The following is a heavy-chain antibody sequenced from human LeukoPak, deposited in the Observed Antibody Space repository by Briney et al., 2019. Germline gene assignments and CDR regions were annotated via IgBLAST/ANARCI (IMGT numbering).Heavy chain of an antibody. CDR2: GDYSGGT. CDR1: GDSFTSVTDY. CDR3: AGERGEEYSSGWYKTNFFYN. D-gene: IGHD6-19*01. J-gene: IGHJ4*02. Sequence: SETLSLTCTVSGDSFTSVTDYWAWIRQPPGKGLEWIATGDYSGGTYYNPSLESRVAISADMSKNQISLQLTSVTGADTAVYYCAGERGEEYSSGWYKTNFFYNWGQGIRVTVSS. V-gene: IGHV4-39*07.